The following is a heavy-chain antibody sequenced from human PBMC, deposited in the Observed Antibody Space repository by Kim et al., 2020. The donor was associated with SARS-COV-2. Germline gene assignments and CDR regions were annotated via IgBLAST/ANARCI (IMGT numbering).Heavy chain of an antibody. Sequence: LKSRVAISVDTSNNQFSQKLSSVTAADTAVYYCARDLIDSSGYRHDAFDIWGQGTMVTVSS. D-gene: IGHD3-22*01. J-gene: IGHJ3*02. V-gene: IGHV4-59*01. CDR3: ARDLIDSSGYRHDAFDI.